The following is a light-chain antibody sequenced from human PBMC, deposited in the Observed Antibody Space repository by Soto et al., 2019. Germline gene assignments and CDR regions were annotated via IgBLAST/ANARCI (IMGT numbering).Light chain of an antibody. V-gene: IGLV2-14*01. CDR2: GVS. Sequence: QSALTQPASVSGSPGQSITISCTGTSSDVGGYNYVSWYQQHPGKAPKLMIYGVSNRPSGISNRFSGSKSGNTASLTISGLQAEDEADYYCGSYTNSNSLVFGGGTKVTVL. J-gene: IGLJ2*01. CDR1: SSDVGGYNY. CDR3: GSYTNSNSLV.